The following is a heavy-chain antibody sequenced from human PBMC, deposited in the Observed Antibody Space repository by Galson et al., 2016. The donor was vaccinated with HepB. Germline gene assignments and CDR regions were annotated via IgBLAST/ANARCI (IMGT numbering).Heavy chain of an antibody. J-gene: IGHJ4*02. V-gene: IGHV4-31*03. Sequence: TLSLTCTVSGDSISSGTLYWTWIRQHPGKGLEWIGYTYSSGSTHYNPSLHSRATISADTSKNHFSLKLTSVTAADTAIYYCARETWDPLWGGFDSWGPGTLVTVSS. CDR3: ARETWDPLWGGFDS. D-gene: IGHD3-16*01. CDR2: TYSSGST. CDR1: GDSISSGTLY.